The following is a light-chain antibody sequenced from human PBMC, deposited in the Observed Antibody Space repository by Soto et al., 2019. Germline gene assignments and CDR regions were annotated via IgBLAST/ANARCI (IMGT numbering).Light chain of an antibody. Sequence: EIVLTRSPATLALSPGERATLSCRASQSVSSHLAWYQQEPGQAPRLLLYDASYRAAGIPARFSGSGSGTDFTLTISSLEPEDFAVYYCQQRGNWPLTFGGGTKVDIK. CDR2: DAS. CDR3: QQRGNWPLT. CDR1: QSVSSH. V-gene: IGKV3-11*01. J-gene: IGKJ4*01.